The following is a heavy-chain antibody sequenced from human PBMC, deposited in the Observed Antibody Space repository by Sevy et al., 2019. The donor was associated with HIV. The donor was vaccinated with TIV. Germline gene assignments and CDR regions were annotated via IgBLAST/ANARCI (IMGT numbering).Heavy chain of an antibody. V-gene: IGHV3-30*04. CDR1: GVIFSNFA. CDR2: TSYDGSHK. CDR3: ARGENDDEFFQY. D-gene: IGHD1-26*01. J-gene: IGHJ1*01. Sequence: GGYLRLSCTVSGVIFSNFAMHWVHQAPGKGLEWVAVTSYDGSHKYYADSVKGRFIVSRDNSRNILSLEMSSLTRDDTAVYYCARGENDDEFFQYWGQGILVTVSS.